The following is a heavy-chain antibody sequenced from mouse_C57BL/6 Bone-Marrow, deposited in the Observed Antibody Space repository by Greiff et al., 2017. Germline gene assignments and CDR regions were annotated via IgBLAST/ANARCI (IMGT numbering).Heavy chain of an antibody. CDR1: GFTFSDYY. D-gene: IGHD1-1*01. V-gene: IGHV5-16*01. Sequence: EVQLQESEGGLVQPGSSMKLSCTASGFTFSDYYMAWVRQVPEKGLEWVANINYDGSSTYYLDSLKSRFIISRDNAKNILYLQMSSLKSEDTATYYCARVNYDGSMGYFDVWGTGTTVTVSS. J-gene: IGHJ1*03. CDR2: INYDGSST. CDR3: ARVNYDGSMGYFDV.